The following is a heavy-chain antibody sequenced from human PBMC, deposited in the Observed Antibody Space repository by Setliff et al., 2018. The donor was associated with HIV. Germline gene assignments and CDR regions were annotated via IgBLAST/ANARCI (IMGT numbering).Heavy chain of an antibody. J-gene: IGHJ4*02. CDR1: GYTLTTFG. D-gene: IGHD1-26*01. Sequence: APVKVSCKASGYTLTTFGISWVRQVPGQGLEWMGWINTETGNPMYAQGFKGRFVFSLDTSVSTAYLQISTLKTEDTAIYYCARVGSYWSTFDYWGQGALVT. V-gene: IGHV7-4-1*02. CDR3: ARVGSYWSTFDY. CDR2: INTETGNP.